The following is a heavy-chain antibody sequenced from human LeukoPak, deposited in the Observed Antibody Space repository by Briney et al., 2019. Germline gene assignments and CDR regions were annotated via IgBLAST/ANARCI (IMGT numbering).Heavy chain of an antibody. V-gene: IGHV3-33*06. Sequence: GRSLRLSCAASGFTFSSYGMHWVRQAPGKGLEWVAVIWYDGSNKYYADSVKGRFTISRDNSKNTLSLQMNSLRPEDTAVYYCAKDWGSSTLYYYGMDVWGQGTTVTVSS. CDR2: IWYDGSNK. D-gene: IGHD6-13*01. CDR1: GFTFSSYG. CDR3: AKDWGSSTLYYYGMDV. J-gene: IGHJ6*02.